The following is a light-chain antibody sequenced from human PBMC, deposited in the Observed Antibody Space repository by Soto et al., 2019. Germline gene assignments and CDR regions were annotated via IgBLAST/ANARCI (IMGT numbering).Light chain of an antibody. J-gene: IGKJ1*01. Sequence: DIQMTQSPSSLSASVGDRLTITCRASQSISTFLNWYQHKPGQAPSLLIYVASSLRGGVPSRFSGGGSGTDFTLTSSSLQPEDFANYYCQQTYGSTWTFGQGTKVEI. CDR3: QQTYGSTWT. CDR1: QSISTF. V-gene: IGKV1-39*01. CDR2: VAS.